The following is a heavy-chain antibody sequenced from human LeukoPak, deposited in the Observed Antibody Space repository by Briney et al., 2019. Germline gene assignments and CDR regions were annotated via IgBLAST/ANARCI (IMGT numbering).Heavy chain of an antibody. J-gene: IGHJ4*02. V-gene: IGHV3-20*04. D-gene: IGHD5-24*01. CDR3: ARAHRDGSTLYGQIPDY. CDR2: INWNGGST. CDR1: GFTFDDYG. Sequence: GGSLRLSCAASGFTFDDYGMSWVRQAPGKGLEWVSGINWNGGSTGYADSVEGRFTISRGNAKNSLYLQMNSLRAEDTALYYCARAHRDGSTLYGQIPDYWGQGTLVTVSS.